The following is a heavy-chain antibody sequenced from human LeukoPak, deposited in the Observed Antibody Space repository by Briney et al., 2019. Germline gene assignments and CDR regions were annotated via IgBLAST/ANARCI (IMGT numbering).Heavy chain of an antibody. D-gene: IGHD5-12*01. J-gene: IGHJ4*02. CDR3: AKQSSGYDWKQGFFDY. CDR1: GFTVSSNY. Sequence: GGSLRLSCAASGFTVSSNYMSWVRQAPGKGLEWVSVIYSGGSTYYADSVKGRFTISRDNSKNTLYLQMNSLRAEDTAVYYCAKQSSGYDWKQGFFDYWGQGTLVTVSS. V-gene: IGHV3-53*01. CDR2: IYSGGST.